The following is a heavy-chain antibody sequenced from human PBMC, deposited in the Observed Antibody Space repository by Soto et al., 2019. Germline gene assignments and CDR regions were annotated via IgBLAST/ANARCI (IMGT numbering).Heavy chain of an antibody. J-gene: IGHJ5*02. V-gene: IGHV1-69*13. Sequence: SVKVSCKASGGTFSSYAISWVRQAPGQGLEWMGGIIPIFGTANYAQKFQGRVTITADESTSTAYMELSSLRSEDTAVYYCAREGRGGNWFDPWGQGTLVTVSS. CDR1: GGTFSSYA. CDR2: IIPIFGTA. CDR3: AREGRGGNWFDP. D-gene: IGHD2-15*01.